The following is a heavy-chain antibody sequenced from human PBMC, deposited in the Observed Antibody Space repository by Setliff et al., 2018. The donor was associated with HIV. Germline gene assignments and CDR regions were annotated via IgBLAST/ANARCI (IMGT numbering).Heavy chain of an antibody. CDR3: AKDPGYCSGGSCYVFDY. V-gene: IGHV3-30*02. Sequence: PGGSLRLSCAASGFTFSTYGMQWVRQAPGKGLEWVAFIRYDGSNQYYADSVKGRFTISRDNPKNTLYLQMNSLRAEDTAVYYCAKDPGYCSGGSCYVFDYWGQGTLVTSPQ. CDR1: GFTFSTYG. D-gene: IGHD2-15*01. CDR2: IRYDGSNQ. J-gene: IGHJ4*02.